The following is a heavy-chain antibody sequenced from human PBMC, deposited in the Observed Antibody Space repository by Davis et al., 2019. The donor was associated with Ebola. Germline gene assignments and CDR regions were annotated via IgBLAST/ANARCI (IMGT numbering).Heavy chain of an antibody. V-gene: IGHV4-34*01. CDR3: ARERSGPTDYYYGMDV. CDR1: GGSFSGYY. D-gene: IGHD3-10*01. J-gene: IGHJ6*02. Sequence: SETLSLTCAVYGGSFSGYYWSWIRQPPGKGLEWIGEINHSGSTNYNPSLKSRVTISVDTSKNQFSLKLSSVTAADTAVYYCARERSGPTDYYYGMDVWGQGTTVTVSS. CDR2: INHSGST.